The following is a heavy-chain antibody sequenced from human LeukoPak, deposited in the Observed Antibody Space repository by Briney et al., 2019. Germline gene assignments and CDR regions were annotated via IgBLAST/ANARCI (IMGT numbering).Heavy chain of an antibody. CDR3: ATERRRYYDSSGYSAGFDY. CDR1: GYTFTDYY. CDR2: VDPEDGET. J-gene: IGHJ4*02. D-gene: IGHD3-22*01. V-gene: IGHV1-69-2*01. Sequence: GASVKISCKVSGYTFTDYYMHWVQQAPGKGLEWMGLVDPEDGETIYAEKFQGRVTITADTSTDTACMELSSLRSEDTAVYYCATERRRYYDSSGYSAGFDYWGQRTLVTVSS.